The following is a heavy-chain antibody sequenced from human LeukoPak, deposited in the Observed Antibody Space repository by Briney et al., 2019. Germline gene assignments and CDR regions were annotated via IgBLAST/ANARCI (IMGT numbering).Heavy chain of an antibody. J-gene: IGHJ4*02. D-gene: IGHD3-10*01. CDR1: GFTFSSYG. CDR3: AKSFRITMVRGLIDY. CDR2: IRYDGSNK. V-gene: IGHV3-30*02. Sequence: GGSLRLSCAASGFTFSSYGMHWVRQAPGKGLEWVAFIRYDGSNKYYADCVKGRFTISRDNSKNTLYLQMNSLRAEDTAVYYCAKSFRITMVRGLIDYWGQGKLVTVSS.